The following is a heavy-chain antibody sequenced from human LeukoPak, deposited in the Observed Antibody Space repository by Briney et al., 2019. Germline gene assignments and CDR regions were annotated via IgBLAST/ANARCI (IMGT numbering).Heavy chain of an antibody. CDR2: IDPRDSYT. Sequence: GESLKISCQGSGYTFTNYWISWVRQMPGNGLEWMGRIDPRDSYTNYSPSFQGHVAISVDKSTSTAYLQWSSLEASDTAMYYCARLVARGHFDYWGLGTLVTVSS. J-gene: IGHJ4*02. V-gene: IGHV5-10-1*01. CDR1: GYTFTNYW. D-gene: IGHD2-15*01. CDR3: ARLVARGHFDY.